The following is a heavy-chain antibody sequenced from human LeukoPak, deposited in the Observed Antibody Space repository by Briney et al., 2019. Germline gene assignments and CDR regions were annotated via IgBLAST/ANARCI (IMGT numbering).Heavy chain of an antibody. CDR3: AREPWGCSGGRCSANWFDP. D-gene: IGHD2-15*01. CDR2: FYHSGIT. J-gene: IGHJ5*02. V-gene: IGHV4-38-2*02. Sequence: PSETLSLTCTVSGYSISSGYFWGWIRQPPGKGLEWIGSFYHSGITYYNPSLKSRVTISVDTSKNQFSLKLSSVTAADTAVYYCAREPWGCSGGRCSANWFDPWGQGTLVTVSS. CDR1: GYSISSGYF.